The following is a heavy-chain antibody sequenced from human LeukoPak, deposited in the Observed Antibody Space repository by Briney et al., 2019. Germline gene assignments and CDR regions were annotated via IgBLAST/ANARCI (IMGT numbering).Heavy chain of an antibody. V-gene: IGHV4-59*01. J-gene: IGHJ6*02. Sequence: PSETLSLTCTLSGGSISSYYWSWLRHPPGKGLEWIGYIYYSGSTNYNPSLKSRVTISVDTSKNQFSLKLSSVTAADTAVYYCARYRGYGMDVSGQGTTVTVSS. CDR3: ARYRGYGMDV. CDR1: GGSISSYY. CDR2: IYYSGST. D-gene: IGHD1-26*01.